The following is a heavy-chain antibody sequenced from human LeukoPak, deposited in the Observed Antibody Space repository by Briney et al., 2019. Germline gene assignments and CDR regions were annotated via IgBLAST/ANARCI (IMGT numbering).Heavy chain of an antibody. CDR2: VDHSETN. CDR1: GCSISGYY. D-gene: IGHD2/OR15-2a*01. Sequence: PSETLSLTCAVYGCSISGYYWSWIRHPPRKGLEWFGVVDHSETNNYNPSLKGGTTTSVVTSKNQSSLKLSAVTAADTAVYYCERAMSRIRKVFDYWGQGTLVTVSS. CDR3: ERAMSRIRKVFDY. V-gene: IGHV4-34*01. J-gene: IGHJ4*02.